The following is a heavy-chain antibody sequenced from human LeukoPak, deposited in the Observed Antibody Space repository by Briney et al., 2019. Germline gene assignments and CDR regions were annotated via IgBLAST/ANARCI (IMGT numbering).Heavy chain of an antibody. CDR3: ARGSPTPNSRYFDL. V-gene: IGHV3-74*01. J-gene: IGHJ2*01. CDR2: INSDGSSA. CDR1: EFTLKDYW. D-gene: IGHD4-11*01. Sequence: RPGGSLRLSCEASEFTLKDYWMHWVRQGPGKGQVRVSRINSDGSSASHADSVKGRFTISRDNAKNTLYLQMNSLRAEDTAVYYCARGSPTPNSRYFDLWGRGTLVTVSS.